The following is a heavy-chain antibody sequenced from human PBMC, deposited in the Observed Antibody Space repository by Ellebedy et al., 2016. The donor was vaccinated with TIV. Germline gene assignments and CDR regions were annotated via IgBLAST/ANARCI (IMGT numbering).Heavy chain of an antibody. D-gene: IGHD2-2*01. Sequence: GESLKISXAASGFTFSSYAMHWVRQAPGKGLEYVSAFSSNGGSTYYADSVKGRFTISRDNSKNTLYLQMNSLRAEDTAVYYCARYCSSSSCYFYYHMDVWGKGTTVTVSS. J-gene: IGHJ6*03. V-gene: IGHV3-64*04. CDR1: GFTFSSYA. CDR2: FSSNGGST. CDR3: ARYCSSSSCYFYYHMDV.